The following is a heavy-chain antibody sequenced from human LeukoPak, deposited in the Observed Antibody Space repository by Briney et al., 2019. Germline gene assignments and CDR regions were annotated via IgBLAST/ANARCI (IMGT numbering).Heavy chain of an antibody. Sequence: PSETLSLTCTVSGGSISSYSWSWIRQPPGKGLEWIGYIYHSGSTYYNPSLKSRVTISVDRSKNQFSLKLSSVTAADTAVYYCARGDGYNWAFDYWGQGTLVTVSS. CDR1: GGSISSYS. D-gene: IGHD5-24*01. CDR3: ARGDGYNWAFDY. CDR2: IYHSGST. J-gene: IGHJ4*02. V-gene: IGHV4-30-2*01.